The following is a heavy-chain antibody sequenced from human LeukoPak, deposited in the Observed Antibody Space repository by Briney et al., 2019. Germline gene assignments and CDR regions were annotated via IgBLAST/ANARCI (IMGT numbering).Heavy chain of an antibody. V-gene: IGHV4-59*08. CDR3: ARTPYGEEDY. CDR2: IYYSGST. J-gene: IGHJ4*02. CDR1: GGSISSYY. D-gene: IGHD2-15*01. Sequence: SETESLTCTVSGGSISSYYWSWIRQPPGKGLEWIGYIYYSGSTNYNPSLKSRVTISVDTSKNQFSLKLSSVTAADTAVYYCARTPYGEEDYWGQGTLLTVSS.